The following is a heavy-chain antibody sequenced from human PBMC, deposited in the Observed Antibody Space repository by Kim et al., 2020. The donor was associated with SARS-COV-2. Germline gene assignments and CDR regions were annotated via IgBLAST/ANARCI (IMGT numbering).Heavy chain of an antibody. J-gene: IGHJ4*02. CDR1: GFTFSSYE. Sequence: GGSLRLSCAASGFTFSSYEMNWVRQAPGKGLEWVSYISSSGSTIYYADSVKGRFTISRDNAKNSLYLQMNSLRAEDTAVYYCARDEEWELQDWGQGTLVTVSS. CDR3: ARDEEWELQD. CDR2: ISSSGSTI. V-gene: IGHV3-48*03. D-gene: IGHD1-26*01.